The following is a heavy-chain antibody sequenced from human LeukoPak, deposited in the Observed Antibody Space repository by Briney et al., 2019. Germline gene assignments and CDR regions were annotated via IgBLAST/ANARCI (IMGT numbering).Heavy chain of an antibody. J-gene: IGHJ5*02. D-gene: IGHD3-10*01. CDR3: ARGYYGSGTKAGLDP. CDR1: GDSIGSSGYY. V-gene: IGHV4-39*01. Sequence: SETLSLTCTVSGDSIGSSGYYWGWIRQPPGKGLEWIGIIYYSGSTYYNPSLKSRVTISVDTSKNQFSLKLSSVTAADTAMYCCARGYYGSGTKAGLDPWGQGTLVTVSS. CDR2: IYYSGST.